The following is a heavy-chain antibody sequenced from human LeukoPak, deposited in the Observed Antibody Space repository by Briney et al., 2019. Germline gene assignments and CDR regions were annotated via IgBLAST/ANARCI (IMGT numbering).Heavy chain of an antibody. J-gene: IGHJ4*02. V-gene: IGHV3-21*01. CDR3: ARVTGSYAEIDY. D-gene: IGHD2-2*01. Sequence: GGSLRLSCAASGFTFSSYNMNWVRQAPGKGLEWVSSISSTSSYIYYTDSVKGRFTISRDNAKNSLYLQMNSLRAEDTAVYYCARVTGSYAEIDYWGQGTLVTVSS. CDR1: GFTFSSYN. CDR2: ISSTSSYI.